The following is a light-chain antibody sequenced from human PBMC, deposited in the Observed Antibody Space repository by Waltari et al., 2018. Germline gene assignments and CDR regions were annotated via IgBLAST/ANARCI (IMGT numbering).Light chain of an antibody. CDR2: GNS. Sequence: QSALTQPPSVTGAPGQRVTISCTGNSSKLGDSSNVNCYQHLPGTAPKVLIYGNSDRPSGVPDRFSASKSGTSASLAIIGLQAEDEGNYYCQSFDSNLGVLFGGGTKLTVL. V-gene: IGLV1-40*01. CDR3: QSFDSNLGVL. J-gene: IGLJ2*01. CDR1: SSKLGDSSN.